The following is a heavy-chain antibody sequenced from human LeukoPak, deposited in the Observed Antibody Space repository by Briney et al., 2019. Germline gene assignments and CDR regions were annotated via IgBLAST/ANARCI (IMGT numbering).Heavy chain of an antibody. D-gene: IGHD5-18*01. Sequence: GGSLRLSCAASGFTFSSYAMSWVRQAPGKGLEWVSAISGSGGSTYYADSVKGRFTISRDNSKNTLYLQMNSLRAEDTAVYYCAKLGDVDTAMADFDYWGQGTLVTVSS. CDR1: GFTFSSYA. V-gene: IGHV3-23*01. CDR3: AKLGDVDTAMADFDY. CDR2: ISGSGGST. J-gene: IGHJ4*02.